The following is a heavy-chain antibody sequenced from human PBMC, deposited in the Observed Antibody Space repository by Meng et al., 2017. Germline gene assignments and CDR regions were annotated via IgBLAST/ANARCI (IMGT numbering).Heavy chain of an antibody. CDR1: GGSTSSYY. Sequence: QVQMQGSGPGLLNHSETMSLTCTVSGGSTSSYYWSWIRQPPGKGLEWIGYIYYSGSTNYNPSLKSRVTISVDTSKNQFSLKLSSVTAADTAVYYCARARQKGVGAIDYWGQGTLVTVSS. CDR3: ARARQKGVGAIDY. D-gene: IGHD1-26*01. J-gene: IGHJ4*02. CDR2: IYYSGST. V-gene: IGHV4-59*01.